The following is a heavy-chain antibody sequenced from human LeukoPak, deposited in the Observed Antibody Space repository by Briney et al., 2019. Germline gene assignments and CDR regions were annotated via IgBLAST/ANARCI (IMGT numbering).Heavy chain of an antibody. D-gene: IGHD3-16*01. CDR2: INYSRNP. V-gene: IGHV4-34*01. CDR3: AREKIGTGTVLGKDYYYMDV. J-gene: IGHJ6*03. Sequence: PSDTLSLTCAVYGGSFSGYYWSWIRQPPGKGLEWIGNINYSRNPYYNPSLKSRVTISVDTSKNQFSLKLSSVTAADTAMYYCAREKIGTGTVLGKDYYYMDVWGKGTTVTVSS. CDR1: GGSFSGYY.